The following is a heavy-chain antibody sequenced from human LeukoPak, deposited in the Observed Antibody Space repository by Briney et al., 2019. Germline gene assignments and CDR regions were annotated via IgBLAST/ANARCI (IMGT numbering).Heavy chain of an antibody. J-gene: IGHJ5*02. CDR1: GYSFTTYD. CDR3: ARNGVADNWFDP. CDR2: MNPNSGNT. D-gene: IGHD2-15*01. Sequence: ASVKVSCKASGYSFTTYDINWVRQATGQGLEWMGWMNPNSGNTGYAQKFQGRVTITRNTSISTAYMELSSLRSEDTAVYYCARNGVADNWFDPWGQGTLVTVSS. V-gene: IGHV1-8*03.